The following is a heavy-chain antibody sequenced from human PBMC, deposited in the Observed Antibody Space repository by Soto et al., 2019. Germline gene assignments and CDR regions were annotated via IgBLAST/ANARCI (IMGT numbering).Heavy chain of an antibody. CDR1: GFTFSSYA. J-gene: IGHJ4*02. D-gene: IGHD6-19*01. V-gene: IGHV3-23*01. CDR2: ISGSGGST. Sequence: GGSLRLSCAASGFTFSSYAMSWVRQAPGKGLEWVSAISGSGGSTYYADSVKGRFTISRDNSKNTLYLQMNSLRAEDTAVYYCAKDPVVDSSGWSDYWGQGTLVTVSS. CDR3: AKDPVVDSSGWSDY.